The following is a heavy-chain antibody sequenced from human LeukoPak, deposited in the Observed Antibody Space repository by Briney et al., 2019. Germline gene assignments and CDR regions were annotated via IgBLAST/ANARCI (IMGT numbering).Heavy chain of an antibody. J-gene: IGHJ4*02. V-gene: IGHV4-59*01. CDR3: ARVLYYGDYYFDY. D-gene: IGHD4-17*01. Sequence: PSETLSLTCTVSGGSISSYYWSWIRQPPGKGLHWIGYIYYSGSTNYNPSLKSRVTISVDTSKNQFSLKLSSVTAADTAVYYCARVLYYGDYYFDYWGQGTLVTVSS. CDR2: IYYSGST. CDR1: GGSISSYY.